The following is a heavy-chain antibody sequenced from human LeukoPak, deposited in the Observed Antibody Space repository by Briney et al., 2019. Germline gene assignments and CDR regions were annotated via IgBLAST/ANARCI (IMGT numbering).Heavy chain of an antibody. CDR1: GYTFTDYY. D-gene: IGHD5-18*01. Sequence: ASVKVSCKSYGYTFTDYYIHWVRQDPGQGLEWIGWINPTNGGTNYVQKFQGRVTMTRDTSISTAYMDLSSLRSDDTAVYYCARDRGNRGYSFNNWGQGTLVTVSS. CDR2: INPTNGGT. V-gene: IGHV1-2*02. J-gene: IGHJ4*02. CDR3: ARDRGNRGYSFNN.